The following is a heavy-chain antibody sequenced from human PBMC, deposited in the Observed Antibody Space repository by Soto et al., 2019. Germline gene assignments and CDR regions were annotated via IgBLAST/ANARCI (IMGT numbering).Heavy chain of an antibody. CDR1: GDSISSGGYY. J-gene: IGHJ6*01. V-gene: IGHV4-31*03. CDR3: ARDQEVNYSDYGGSDYYYGMDV. CDR2: IYYSGSA. D-gene: IGHD4-17*01. Sequence: PSETLSLTCTVSGDSISSGGYYWSWIRQHPGEGLEWIGYIYYSGSAYYNPSLKSRVTISVDTSQNQFSLKLSSVTAADTAVYYCARDQEVNYSDYGGSDYYYGMDVWGQGTPVTVSS.